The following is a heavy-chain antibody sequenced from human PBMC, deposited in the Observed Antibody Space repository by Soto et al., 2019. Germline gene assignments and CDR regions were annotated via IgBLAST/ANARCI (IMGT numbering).Heavy chain of an antibody. V-gene: IGHV4-59*01. CDR3: ARTSPFTFFDY. CDR1: GGSISSYY. J-gene: IGHJ4*02. Sequence: SETLSLTCTVSGGSISSYYWSWIRQPPGKGLEWIGYIYYSGSTNYNPSLKSRVTISVDTSKNQFSLKLSSVTAADTAVYYCARTSPFTFFDYWGPGTLVTVSS. CDR2: IYYSGST.